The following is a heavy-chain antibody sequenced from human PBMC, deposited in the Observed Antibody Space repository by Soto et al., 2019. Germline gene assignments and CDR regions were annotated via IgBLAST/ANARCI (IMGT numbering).Heavy chain of an antibody. Sequence: SETLSLTCTVSGGSISSGGYYWSWIRQHPGKGLEWIGYIYYSGSTYYNPSLKSRVTISVDTSKNQFSLKLSSVTAADTAVYYCATGGDYGDYVDGYWGQGTLVTVSS. CDR3: ATGGDYGDYVDGY. CDR2: IYYSGST. CDR1: GGSISSGGYY. D-gene: IGHD4-17*01. V-gene: IGHV4-31*03. J-gene: IGHJ4*02.